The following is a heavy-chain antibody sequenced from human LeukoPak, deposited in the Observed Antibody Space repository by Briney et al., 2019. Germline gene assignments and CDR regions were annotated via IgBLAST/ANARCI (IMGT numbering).Heavy chain of an antibody. CDR1: GFTFSSYS. V-gene: IGHV3-21*01. CDR3: ARVGRGSSQSHLDY. D-gene: IGHD1-26*01. CDR2: ISSSSSYI. Sequence: PGGSLRLSCAASGFTFSSYSMNWVRQAPGKGLEWVSSISSSSSYIYYADSVKGRFTISRDNAKNSLYLQMNSLRAEDTAVYYCARVGRGSSQSHLDYWGQGTLVTVPS. J-gene: IGHJ4*02.